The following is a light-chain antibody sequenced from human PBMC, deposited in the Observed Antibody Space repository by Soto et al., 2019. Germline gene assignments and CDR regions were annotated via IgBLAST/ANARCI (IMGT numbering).Light chain of an antibody. Sequence: QSVLTQPASVSGSPGQSITISCTGTSSDVGGHDYVSWYQQHPGKAPKLIIYEVRNRPSGVSNRFSGSKSGNTASLTISGLQAEDEADYYCRSYSSTTPVFGNGTKLTVL. CDR1: SSDVGGHDY. J-gene: IGLJ6*01. CDR3: RSYSSTTPV. CDR2: EVR. V-gene: IGLV2-14*01.